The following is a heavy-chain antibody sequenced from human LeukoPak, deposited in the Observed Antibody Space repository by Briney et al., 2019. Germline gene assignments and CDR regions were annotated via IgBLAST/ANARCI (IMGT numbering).Heavy chain of an antibody. V-gene: IGHV3-21*01. D-gene: IGHD6-19*01. CDR1: GFTFSSNA. J-gene: IGHJ4*02. Sequence: GGSQRLSCAASGFTFSSNAMNWVRQDPGKGLEWVSSISMSSTYIYYADSVKGRFTISRDNAKNSQYLQMDSLRDEDTAVYYCTRAPYSSGWYTVHFWGQGTLVTVSS. CDR2: ISMSSTYI. CDR3: TRAPYSSGWYTVHF.